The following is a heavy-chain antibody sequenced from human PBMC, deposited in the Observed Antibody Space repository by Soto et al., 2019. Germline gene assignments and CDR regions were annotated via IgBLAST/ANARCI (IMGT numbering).Heavy chain of an antibody. CDR2: ISSSSSYT. V-gene: IGHV3-11*03. Sequence: SLRLSCAGSGITLSNAWMTWVRQAPGKGLEWVSYISSSSSYTNYADSVKGRFTISRDNVENSLYLQLNSLRPEDTAVYYCAVYGYGVSAAAYWGQGTLVTVSS. J-gene: IGHJ4*02. CDR1: GITLSNAW. CDR3: AVYGYGVSAAAY. D-gene: IGHD4-17*01.